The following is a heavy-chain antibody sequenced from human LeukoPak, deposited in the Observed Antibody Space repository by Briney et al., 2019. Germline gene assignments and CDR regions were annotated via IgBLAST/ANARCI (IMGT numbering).Heavy chain of an antibody. D-gene: IGHD5-12*01. CDR1: GFTVSGNY. Sequence: PGGSLRLSCAVSGFTVSGNYMSWVRQAPGEGLEWVSVIYSGGTTYYADSVKGRFAISRDNSKNTLYLHMNSLTTEDTAVYYCARGFSGYDPFDYWGQGTLVIVSS. V-gene: IGHV3-66*01. J-gene: IGHJ4*02. CDR3: ARGFSGYDPFDY. CDR2: IYSGGTT.